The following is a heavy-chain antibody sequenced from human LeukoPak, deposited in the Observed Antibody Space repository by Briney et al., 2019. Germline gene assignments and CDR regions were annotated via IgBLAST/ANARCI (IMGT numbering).Heavy chain of an antibody. Sequence: SETLSLTCAVPSYSITIGYYWGWIRQPPGKGLEWIGSVYQSGSTYYNPSLKSRVTISVDTSKNQFSLKLSSVTAADTAIYYCARVVNYYGGGSYYKEMGYFDYWGQGTLVTVSS. CDR3: ARVVNYYGGGSYYKEMGYFDY. CDR2: VYQSGST. CDR1: SYSITIGYY. J-gene: IGHJ4*02. V-gene: IGHV4-38-2*01. D-gene: IGHD3-10*01.